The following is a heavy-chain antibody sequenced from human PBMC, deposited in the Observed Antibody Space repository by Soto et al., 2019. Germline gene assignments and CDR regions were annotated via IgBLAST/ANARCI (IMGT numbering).Heavy chain of an antibody. CDR1: GFTFSSYA. D-gene: IGHD6-6*01. Sequence: EVQLLESGGGLVQPGGSLRLSCAASGFTFSSYAMSWVRQAPGKGLEWVSAISGSGGSTYYADSVKGRFPISRDNSKNTLYLQMNSLRAEDTAVYYCAKSRVREYSSNVDYWGQGTLVTVSS. CDR3: AKSRVREYSSNVDY. CDR2: ISGSGGST. J-gene: IGHJ4*02. V-gene: IGHV3-23*01.